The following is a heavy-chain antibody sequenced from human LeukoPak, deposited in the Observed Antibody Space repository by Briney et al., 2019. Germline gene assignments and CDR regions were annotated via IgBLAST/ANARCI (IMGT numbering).Heavy chain of an antibody. CDR1: GFTFSNYM. CDR3: ARDQRYSGSYSFDY. V-gene: IGHV3-74*01. CDR2: IKSDGITI. D-gene: IGHD1-26*01. Sequence: GGSLRLSCAASGFTFSNYMMHWVRQAPGKGLVWVSRIKSDGITITYADSVKGRFTISRDNAKNTVYLQMNSLRAEDTAVYYCARDQRYSGSYSFDYWGQGTLVTVSS. J-gene: IGHJ4*02.